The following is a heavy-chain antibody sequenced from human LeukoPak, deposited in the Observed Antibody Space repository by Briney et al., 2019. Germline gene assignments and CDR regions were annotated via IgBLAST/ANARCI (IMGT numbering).Heavy chain of an antibody. CDR1: GYTLTELS. CDR2: FDPEDGET. J-gene: IGHJ6*03. Sequence: VASVKVSCKVSGYTLTELSMHWVRQAPGKGLEWMGGFDPEDGETIYAQKFQGRVTMTEGTSTDTAYMELSSLRSEDTAVYYCATDRGKYYYMDVWGKGTTVTVSS. V-gene: IGHV1-24*01. CDR3: ATDRGKYYYMDV.